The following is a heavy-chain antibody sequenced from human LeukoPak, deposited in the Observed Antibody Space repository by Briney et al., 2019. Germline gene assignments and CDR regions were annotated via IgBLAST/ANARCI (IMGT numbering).Heavy chain of an antibody. CDR1: GGSFSGYY. Sequence: SETLSLTCAVYGGSFSGYYWSWIRQPPGKGLEWIGEINHSGSTNYNPSLKSRVTISVDTSKNQFSLKLSSVTAADTAVYYCARAGIATDTSYVDYWGQGTLVTVSS. CDR2: INHSGST. V-gene: IGHV4-34*01. J-gene: IGHJ4*02. D-gene: IGHD2-21*01. CDR3: ARAGIATDTSYVDY.